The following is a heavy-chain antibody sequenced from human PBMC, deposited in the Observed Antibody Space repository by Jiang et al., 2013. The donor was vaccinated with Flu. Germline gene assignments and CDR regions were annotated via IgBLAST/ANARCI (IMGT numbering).Heavy chain of an antibody. D-gene: IGHD6-13*01. CDR3: ARGYSSWLNYYYYGMDV. CDR2: TYYRSKWYN. CDR1: GDSVSSNSAA. Sequence: SQTLSLTCAISGDSVSSNSAAWNWIRQSPSRGLEWLGRTYYRSKWYNDYAVSVKSRITINPDTSKNQFSLQLNSVTPEDTAVYYCARGYSSWLNYYYYGMDVWGQGTTVTVSS. V-gene: IGHV6-1*01. J-gene: IGHJ6*02.